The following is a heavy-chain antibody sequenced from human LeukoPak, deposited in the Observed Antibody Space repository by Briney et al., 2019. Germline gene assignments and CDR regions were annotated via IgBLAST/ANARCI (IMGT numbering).Heavy chain of an antibody. V-gene: IGHV6-1*01. CDR1: GDSVSSNSGS. Sequence: SQTLSLTCAISGDSVSSNSGSWNWIRQSPSRGLEWLGRTYYRSKWYTDYVVSVKGRITIIPDTSKNQFSLQLNSVTPEDTAVYYCARDGEFYFDSWGQGTLVTVSS. J-gene: IGHJ4*02. CDR2: TYYRSKWYT. CDR3: ARDGEFYFDS. D-gene: IGHD3-10*01.